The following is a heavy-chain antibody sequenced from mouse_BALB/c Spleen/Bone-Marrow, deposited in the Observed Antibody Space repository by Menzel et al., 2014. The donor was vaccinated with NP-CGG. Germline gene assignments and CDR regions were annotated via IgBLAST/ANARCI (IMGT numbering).Heavy chain of an antibody. CDR1: GFTFNSYG. J-gene: IGHJ3*01. V-gene: IGHV5-9-2*01. Sequence: EVKLVESGGGLVKSGGSLKLSCAASGFTFNSYGMSWVRQTPEKRLEWVATISGGGSYTFYPDSVKGRFTISRDNAKNNLCLQLSSLRSEDTALYYCARHAYYDQTEVSFVYWGQGTLVTVPA. D-gene: IGHD2-4*01. CDR3: ARHAYYDQTEVSFVY. CDR2: ISGGGSYT.